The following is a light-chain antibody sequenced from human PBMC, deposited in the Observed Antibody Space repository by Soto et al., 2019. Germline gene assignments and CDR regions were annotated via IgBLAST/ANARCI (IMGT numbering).Light chain of an antibody. V-gene: IGKV3-20*01. CDR2: GAS. CDR3: QQDGSSAT. Sequence: CKASQSVSSSYLAWYQQKPGQAPRLLIYGASSRATGIPDRFSGSGSGTNFSLTISRLEPEEFAVSYCQQDGSSATFGEGTKVDIK. CDR1: QSVSSSY. J-gene: IGKJ1*01.